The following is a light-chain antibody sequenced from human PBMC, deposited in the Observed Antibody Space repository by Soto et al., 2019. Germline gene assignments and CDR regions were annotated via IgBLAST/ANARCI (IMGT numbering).Light chain of an antibody. CDR2: GAS. V-gene: IGKV3-20*01. Sequence: EIVLTQSPGTLSLSPGGRATLSCRASRSVSSSFLAWYQQKPGQAPRLLIYGASRRATGIPDRFSGSASGTDFTLTISRLEPEDFAVYFCQQYSDLPMKFGQGTRLEIK. CDR3: QQYSDLPMK. CDR1: RSVSSSF. J-gene: IGKJ5*01.